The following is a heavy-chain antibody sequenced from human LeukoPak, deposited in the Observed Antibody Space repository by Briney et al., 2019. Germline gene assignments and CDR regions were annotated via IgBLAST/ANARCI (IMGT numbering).Heavy chain of an antibody. CDR2: VSYDGSNK. J-gene: IGHJ4*02. V-gene: IGHV3-30*18. CDR3: AKSSGYSSAAGTGTRRYFDY. D-gene: IGHD6-13*01. CDR1: GFTFSSYG. Sequence: GGSLRLSCAASGFTFSSYGMHWVRQAPGKGLEWVAVVSYDGSNKYYADSVKGRFTISRDNSKNTLSLQMNSLRPEDTAVYYCAKSSGYSSAAGTGTRRYFDYWGQGTLVTVSS.